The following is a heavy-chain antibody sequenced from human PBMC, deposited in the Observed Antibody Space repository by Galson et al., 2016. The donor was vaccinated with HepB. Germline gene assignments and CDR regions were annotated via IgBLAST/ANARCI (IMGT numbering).Heavy chain of an antibody. CDR3: AGGASSRADS. Sequence: SLRLSCAASGFTFTKFWMHWVRQAPGKGLVWVSRVNTDGSVTDHADSVKGRFTISRDNAKNTLYLQMNSLTVDDTDVYYCAGGASSRADSWGQGTLVTVSP. J-gene: IGHJ5*01. CDR2: VNTDGSVT. V-gene: IGHV3-74*01. CDR1: GFTFTKFW. D-gene: IGHD6-13*01.